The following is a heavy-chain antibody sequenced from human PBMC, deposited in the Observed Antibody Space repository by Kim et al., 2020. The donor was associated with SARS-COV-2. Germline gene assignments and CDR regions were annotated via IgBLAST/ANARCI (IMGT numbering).Heavy chain of an antibody. Sequence: GGSLRLSCAASGFTFSSYSMNWVRQAPGKGLEWVSSISSSSSYIYYADSVKGRFTISRDNAKNSLYLQMNSLRAEDTAVYYCARVSSGWYDPFDYWGQGTLVTVSS. D-gene: IGHD6-19*01. V-gene: IGHV3-21*01. CDR2: ISSSSSYI. CDR3: ARVSSGWYDPFDY. J-gene: IGHJ4*02. CDR1: GFTFSSYS.